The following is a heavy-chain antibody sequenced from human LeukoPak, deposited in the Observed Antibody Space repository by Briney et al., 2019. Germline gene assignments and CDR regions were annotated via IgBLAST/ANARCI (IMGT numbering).Heavy chain of an antibody. CDR2: INHSGST. Sequence: SETLSLTCAVYGGSFSGYYWSWIRQPPGKGLEWIGEINHSGSTNYNPSLKSRVTISVDTSKNQFSLKLSSVTAADTAVYYCARTMTYYDFWSGYQSCYFDYWGQGTLVTVSS. D-gene: IGHD3-3*01. J-gene: IGHJ4*02. CDR3: ARTMTYYDFWSGYQSCYFDY. V-gene: IGHV4-34*01. CDR1: GGSFSGYY.